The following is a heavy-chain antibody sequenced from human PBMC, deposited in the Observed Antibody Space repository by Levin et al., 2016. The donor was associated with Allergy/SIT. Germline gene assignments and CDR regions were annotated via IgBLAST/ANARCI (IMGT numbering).Heavy chain of an antibody. CDR2: LIPSGGST. CDR3: AREGSLYCSSSSCYLGFYYYGMDV. CDR1: GYTFTSYY. Sequence: ASVKVSCKASGYTFTSYYMHWVRQAPGQGLEWMGSLIPSGGSTTYAQNFQGRVTLTRDMSTSTVYMELSSLRSEDTAVYFCAREGSLYCSSSSCYLGFYYYGMDVWGQGTTVTVSS. J-gene: IGHJ6*02. D-gene: IGHD2-2*01. V-gene: IGHV1-46*01.